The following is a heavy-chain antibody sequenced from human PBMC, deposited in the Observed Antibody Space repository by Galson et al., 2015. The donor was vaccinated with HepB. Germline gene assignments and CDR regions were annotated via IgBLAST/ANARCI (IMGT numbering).Heavy chain of an antibody. Sequence: SLRLSCAASGFTLRDYSIHWVRQAPGKGLEWVAVMWYDGSQKYYGGSVKCRFTISRDTSRNTLSLQMDSLRAEDTAVYWCVRDSGRGGSLDYWGQGTLVTVSS. CDR3: VRDSGRGGSLDY. CDR2: MWYDGSQK. D-gene: IGHD2-15*01. V-gene: IGHV3-33*01. J-gene: IGHJ4*02. CDR1: GFTLRDYS.